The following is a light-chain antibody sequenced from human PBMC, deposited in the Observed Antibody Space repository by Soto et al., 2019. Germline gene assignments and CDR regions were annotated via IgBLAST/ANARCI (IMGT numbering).Light chain of an antibody. Sequence: QSALTQPASLSGSPGQSITISCTGTSSDVGGYNYVSWYQHHPGKAPKLMIYDVSNRPSGVSNRFSGSKSGNTASLTISGLQPEDEADYYCRSYTTSNTRQIVFGTGTKLTVL. V-gene: IGLV2-14*03. CDR3: RSYTTSNTRQIV. CDR2: DVS. CDR1: SSDVGGYNY. J-gene: IGLJ1*01.